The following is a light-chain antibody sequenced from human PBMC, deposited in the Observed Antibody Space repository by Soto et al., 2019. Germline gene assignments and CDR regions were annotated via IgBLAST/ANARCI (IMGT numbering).Light chain of an antibody. V-gene: IGKV1-5*01. Sequence: DIQMTQSPSTLSASVGDRVTITCRASQSISSWLAWYQQKPGKAPTLLIYDASSLESGVTSRCSGSGSGTEFTLTISSLQPADVATYYCQQYNSSPRTFGGGTKVEIK. J-gene: IGKJ4*01. CDR2: DAS. CDR1: QSISSW. CDR3: QQYNSSPRT.